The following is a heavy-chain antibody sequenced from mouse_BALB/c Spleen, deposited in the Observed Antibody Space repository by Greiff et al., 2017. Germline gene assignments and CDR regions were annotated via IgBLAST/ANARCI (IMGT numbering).Heavy chain of an antibody. CDR2: IYPGNVNT. Sequence: VQLQQSGPELVKPGASVRISCKASGYTFTSYYIHWVKQRPGQGLEWIGWIYPGNVNTKYNEKFKGKATLTADKSSSTAYMQLSSLTSEDSAVYFCAREEFMTTAYAMDYWGQGTSVTVSS. D-gene: IGHD1-2*01. CDR1: GYTFTSYY. J-gene: IGHJ4*01. CDR3: AREEFMTTAYAMDY. V-gene: IGHV1S56*01.